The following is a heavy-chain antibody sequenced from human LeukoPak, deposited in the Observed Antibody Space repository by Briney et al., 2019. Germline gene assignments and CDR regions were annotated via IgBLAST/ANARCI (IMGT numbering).Heavy chain of an antibody. D-gene: IGHD1-1*01. Sequence: GGSLRLSCAAPRFIFSGYGMHWVRQAPGKGLEWVAVIWYDGSNKYYADSVKGRFTISRDNSKNTLYLQMNSLRAEDTAVYYCARDNELFDYWGQGTLVTVSS. CDR1: RFIFSGYG. V-gene: IGHV3-33*01. J-gene: IGHJ4*02. CDR3: ARDNELFDY. CDR2: IWYDGSNK.